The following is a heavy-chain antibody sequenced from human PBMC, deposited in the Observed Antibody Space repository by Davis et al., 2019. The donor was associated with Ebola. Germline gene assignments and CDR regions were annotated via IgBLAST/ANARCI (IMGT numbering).Heavy chain of an antibody. J-gene: IGHJ4*02. CDR2: MNPNSGNT. D-gene: IGHD2-15*01. Sequence: ASVKVPSKASGGTFSSYAISWVRQAPGQRLEWMGWMNPNSGNTGYAQKFQGRVTMTRNTPISTAYMGLNSLRSGDTAVYYCARGLGSGGSRGYWGQGNLVTVSS. CDR1: GGTFSSYA. CDR3: ARGLGSGGSRGY. V-gene: IGHV1-8*02.